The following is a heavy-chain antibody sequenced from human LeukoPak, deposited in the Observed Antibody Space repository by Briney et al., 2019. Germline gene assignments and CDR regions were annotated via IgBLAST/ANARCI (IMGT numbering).Heavy chain of an antibody. CDR3: ARDSYYYDSSGYYRYDY. Sequence: SETLSLTCTVSGGSISSYYWSWIRQPAGKGLEWIGRIYTSGSTNYNPSLKSRVTMSVDTSKNQFSLKLSSVTAADTAVYYCARDSYYYDSSGYYRYDYWGQGALVTVSS. CDR1: GGSISSYY. CDR2: IYTSGST. D-gene: IGHD3-22*01. J-gene: IGHJ4*02. V-gene: IGHV4-4*07.